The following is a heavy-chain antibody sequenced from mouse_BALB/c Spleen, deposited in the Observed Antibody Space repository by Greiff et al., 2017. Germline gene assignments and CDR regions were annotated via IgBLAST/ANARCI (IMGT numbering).Heavy chain of an antibody. CDR2: IWSGGST. CDR3: ARMAPGDYAMDY. Sequence: VQLQQSGPGLVQPSQSLSITCTVSGFSLPSYGVHWVRQSPGKGLEWLGVIWSGGSTDYNAAFISRLSIRQDNSKSQVFFKMNSLQANDTAIYYCARMAPGDYAMDYWGQGTSVTVSS. V-gene: IGHV2-2*02. CDR1: GFSLPSYG. J-gene: IGHJ4*01.